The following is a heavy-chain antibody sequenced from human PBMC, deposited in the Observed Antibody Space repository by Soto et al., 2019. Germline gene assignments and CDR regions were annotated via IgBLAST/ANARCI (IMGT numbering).Heavy chain of an antibody. CDR3: ARDQVGRYFDY. CDR2: ISYDGSNK. J-gene: IGHJ4*02. V-gene: IGHV3-30*04. D-gene: IGHD1-26*01. CDR1: GFTFSSYA. Sequence: WGSLRLSCAASGFTFSSYAMHWVRQAPGKGLEWVAVISYDGSNKYYADSVKGRFTISRDNSKNTLYLQMNSLRAEDTAVYYCARDQVGRYFDYWGQGTLVTVSS.